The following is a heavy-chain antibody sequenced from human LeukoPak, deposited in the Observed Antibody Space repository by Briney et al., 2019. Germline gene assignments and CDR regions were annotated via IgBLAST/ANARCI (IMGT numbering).Heavy chain of an antibody. CDR2: ISYDGSNK. Sequence: PGGSLRLSCAASGFTFSSYGMHWVRQAPGKGLEWVAVISYDGSNKYYADSVKGRFTISRDNSENTLYLQMNSLRAEDTAVYYCAKPPVGASYYFDYWGQGTLVTVSS. CDR1: GFTFSSYG. V-gene: IGHV3-30*18. CDR3: AKPPVGASYYFDY. D-gene: IGHD1-26*01. J-gene: IGHJ4*02.